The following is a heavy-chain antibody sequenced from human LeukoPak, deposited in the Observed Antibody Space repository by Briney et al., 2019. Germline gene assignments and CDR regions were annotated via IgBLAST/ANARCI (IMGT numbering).Heavy chain of an antibody. Sequence: PGGSLRLSCAASGFTFDDYGMSWVRQAPGKGLEWVSGINWNGGSTGYADSVKGRFTISRDNAKNSLYLQMNSLRAEDTAVYYCARSAIAVAGTADDYWGQGTLVTVSS. J-gene: IGHJ4*02. CDR3: ARSAIAVAGTADDY. D-gene: IGHD6-19*01. V-gene: IGHV3-20*04. CDR2: INWNGGST. CDR1: GFTFDDYG.